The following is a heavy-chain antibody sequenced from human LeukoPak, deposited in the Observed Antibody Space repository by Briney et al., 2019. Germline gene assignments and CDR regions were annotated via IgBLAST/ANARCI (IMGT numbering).Heavy chain of an antibody. D-gene: IGHD2-21*02. CDR1: GYTFTSYY. V-gene: IGHV1-46*01. CDR3: ASPFAYCGGDCWAPNAFDI. Sequence: ASVKVSCKASGYTFTSYYMHWVRQAPGQGREWMGIINPSGGSTSYAQKFQGRVTMTRDMSTSTVYMELSSLRSEDTAVYYCASPFAYCGGDCWAPNAFDIWGQGTMVTVSS. J-gene: IGHJ3*02. CDR2: INPSGGST.